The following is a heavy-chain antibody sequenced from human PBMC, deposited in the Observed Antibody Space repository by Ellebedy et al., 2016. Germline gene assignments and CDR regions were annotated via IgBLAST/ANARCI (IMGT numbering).Heavy chain of an antibody. Sequence: GGSLRLSCAASGFIFSGSDIHWVRQASGKGLEWVGRIKVRGSSYATHYAASVKGRFTVSRDDSKNTAYLQMNSLKTEDTAVYYCTSRILGSCISTSCYDYWGQGTLVTVSS. J-gene: IGHJ4*02. CDR1: GFIFSGSD. V-gene: IGHV3-73*01. CDR3: TSRILGSCISTSCYDY. CDR2: IKVRGSSYAT. D-gene: IGHD2-2*01.